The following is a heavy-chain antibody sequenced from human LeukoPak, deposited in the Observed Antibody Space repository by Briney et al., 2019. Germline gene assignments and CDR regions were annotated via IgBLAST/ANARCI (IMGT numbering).Heavy chain of an antibody. D-gene: IGHD1-26*01. CDR3: ARGGSYTTLGDY. J-gene: IGHJ4*02. Sequence: SETLSLTCTVSGDSISSYYWSWIRQPPGKGLEWIGCIYYSGNTNYNPSLKSRVTISVDTSKNQFSLKLSSVTAADTAVYYCARGGSYTTLGDYWGQGTLVTVSS. V-gene: IGHV4-59*01. CDR2: IYYSGNT. CDR1: GDSISSYY.